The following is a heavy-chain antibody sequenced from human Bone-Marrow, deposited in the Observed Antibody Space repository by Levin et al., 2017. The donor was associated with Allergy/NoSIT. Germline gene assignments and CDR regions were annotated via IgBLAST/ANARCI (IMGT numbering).Heavy chain of an antibody. CDR3: VRNNGPEPRERDDY. J-gene: IGHJ4*02. CDR2: ISGDGATI. D-gene: IGHD1-26*01. V-gene: IGHV3-74*01. CDR1: GFAFSSSR. Sequence: GGSLRLSCAASGFAFSSSRMSWVRQSPGRGLVFVARISGDGATIFYGDSVRGRFPISRDNAKNNLCLQMNSLIAEDTAVNFCVRNNGPEPRERDDYWGQGTLVTVSS.